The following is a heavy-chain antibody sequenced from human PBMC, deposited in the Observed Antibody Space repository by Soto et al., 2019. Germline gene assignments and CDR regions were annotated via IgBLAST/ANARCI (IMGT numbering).Heavy chain of an antibody. D-gene: IGHD3-9*01. CDR3: ARGWSGLVIIRFDP. J-gene: IGHJ5*02. CDR1: GGSFSGYC. Sequence: SETLSLTCAVYGGSFSGYCWSWIRQPPGKGLEWIGEVNHSGSTNYNPSLKSRVTISVDTSKNQFSLKLSSVTAADTAVYYCARGWSGLVIIRFDPWGQGTLVTVSS. V-gene: IGHV4-34*01. CDR2: VNHSGST.